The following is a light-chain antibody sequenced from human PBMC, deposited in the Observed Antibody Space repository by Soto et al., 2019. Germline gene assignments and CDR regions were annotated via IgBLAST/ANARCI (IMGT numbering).Light chain of an antibody. V-gene: IGKV3-20*01. CDR2: AAS. J-gene: IGKJ4*01. CDR1: QTVSSNY. CDR3: QQYGVTPPNT. Sequence: EIALTQSPGTLSLSSGESATLSCSARQTVSSNYLAWYQQKPGQAPRLLIYAASTRATGIPDRFSGSGSGTDFTLTISGLEPEDFALYCCQQYGVTPPNTFGGGTKVDI.